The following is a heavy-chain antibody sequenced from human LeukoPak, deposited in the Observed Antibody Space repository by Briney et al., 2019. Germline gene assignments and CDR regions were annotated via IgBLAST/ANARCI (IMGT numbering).Heavy chain of an antibody. D-gene: IGHD4-11*01. V-gene: IGHV1-69*05. CDR2: IIPIFGTA. CDR1: GGTFSSYA. J-gene: IGHJ6*03. CDR3: AAGIRPPSYSNYVSIGYYYMDV. Sequence: SVKVSCKASGGTFSSYAISWVRQAPGQGLEWMGGIIPIFGTANYAQKFQGRVSITTEESTSTAYMELSSLRSEDTAVYYCAAGIRPPSYSNYVSIGYYYMDVWGKGTTVTVSS.